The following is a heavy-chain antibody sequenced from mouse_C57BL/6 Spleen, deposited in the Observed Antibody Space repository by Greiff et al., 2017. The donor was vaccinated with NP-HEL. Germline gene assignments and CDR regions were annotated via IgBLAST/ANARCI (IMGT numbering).Heavy chain of an antibody. D-gene: IGHD1-1*01. Sequence: EVQLVESGEGLVKPGGSLKLSCAASGFTFSSYAMSWVRQTPEKRLEWVAYISSGGDYIYYADTVKGRFTISRDNARNTLYLQMSSLKSEDTAMYYCTRTPPYYYGSSYEAMDYWGQGTSVTVSS. V-gene: IGHV5-9-1*02. CDR2: ISSGGDYI. J-gene: IGHJ4*01. CDR3: TRTPPYYYGSSYEAMDY. CDR1: GFTFSSYA.